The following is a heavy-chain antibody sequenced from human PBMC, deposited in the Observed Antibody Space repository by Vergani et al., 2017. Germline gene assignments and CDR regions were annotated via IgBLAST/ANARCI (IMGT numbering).Heavy chain of an antibody. V-gene: IGHV3-21*01. J-gene: IGHJ4*02. D-gene: IGHD3-9*01. CDR1: GFTFSSYS. CDR3: ARDPYYDILTGYPSAFDY. CDR2: ISSSSSYI. Sequence: EVQLVESGGGLVKPGGSLRLSCAASGFTFSSYSMNWVRQAPGKGLVWVSSISSSSSYIYYADSVKGRFTISRDNAKNSLYLQMNSLRAEDTAVYYCARDPYYDILTGYPSAFDYWGQGTLVTVSS.